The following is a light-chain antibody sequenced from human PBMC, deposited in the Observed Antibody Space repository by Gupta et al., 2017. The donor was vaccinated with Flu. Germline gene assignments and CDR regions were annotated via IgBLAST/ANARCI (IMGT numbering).Light chain of an antibody. CDR3: MQGTFWPFT. V-gene: IGKV2-30*01. J-gene: IGKJ2*01. Sequence: ISFSSSQSLVYSDGNTSLNWFLQRPGQSPRRLIYTVSNRDSGVPDRFSGSGSGTDFTLKISRVEAEDVGVYYCMQGTFWPFTFGQGTKLEIK. CDR2: TVS. CDR1: QSLVYSDGNTS.